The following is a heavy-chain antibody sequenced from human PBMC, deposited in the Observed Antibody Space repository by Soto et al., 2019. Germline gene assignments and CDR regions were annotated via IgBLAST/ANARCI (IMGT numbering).Heavy chain of an antibody. CDR2: ISFDGSKT. CDR3: ANLLNVAAAGTPHYYGVDV. J-gene: IGHJ6*02. Sequence: GGSLRLSCAASGFTFSSYAMHWVRQAPGKGLEWVAFISFDGSKTYYADSVKGRFTISRDNSRNTVYLQMNNLRPGDAAVYHCANLLNVAAAGTPHYYGVDVWGQGTTVTVSS. D-gene: IGHD6-13*01. CDR1: GFTFSSYA. V-gene: IGHV3-30-3*01.